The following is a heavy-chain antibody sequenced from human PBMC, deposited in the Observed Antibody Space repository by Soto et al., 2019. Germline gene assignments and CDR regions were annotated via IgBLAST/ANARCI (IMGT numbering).Heavy chain of an antibody. CDR2: ISGSGYHT. D-gene: IGHD1-26*01. Sequence: VQLLESGGGLVQPGGSLRLSCAASKFAFKNYAMSWVRQAPGKGLEWVSAISGSGYHTYYADSVKGRFTISRDNSKNTLYLQMNSLRAEDTALYYCAKDPADVVRESNWFDPWGQGTLVTVSP. CDR3: AKDPADVVRESNWFDP. J-gene: IGHJ5*02. V-gene: IGHV3-23*01. CDR1: KFAFKNYA.